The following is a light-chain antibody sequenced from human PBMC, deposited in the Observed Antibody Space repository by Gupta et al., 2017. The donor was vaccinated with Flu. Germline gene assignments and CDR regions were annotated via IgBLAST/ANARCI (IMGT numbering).Light chain of an antibody. V-gene: IGKV3-15*01. CDR2: GAS. Sequence: IVITQSPATLSVSPGERPTLSCRASQSVSSNLAWYQQKPGQAPRLLIYGASTSATGLPARFSGSGSATEFTLTISSLQSEDFAVYYCHHYNNWPYTFGQGTKMEIK. J-gene: IGKJ2*01. CDR3: HHYNNWPYT. CDR1: QSVSSN.